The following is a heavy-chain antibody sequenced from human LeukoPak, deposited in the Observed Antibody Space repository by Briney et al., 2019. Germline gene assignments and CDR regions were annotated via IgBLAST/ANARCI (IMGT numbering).Heavy chain of an antibody. V-gene: IGHV3-33*01. J-gene: IGHJ4*02. CDR3: AREEYCSGGSCSGAFDY. Sequence: GGSLRLSCAASGFTFSSYGMHWVRQAPGKGLEWVAVIWYDGSNKYYADSVKGRFTISRDNSKNTLYLQMNSLRAEDPAVYYCAREEYCSGGSCSGAFDYWGQGTLVTVSS. CDR1: GFTFSSYG. CDR2: IWYDGSNK. D-gene: IGHD2-15*01.